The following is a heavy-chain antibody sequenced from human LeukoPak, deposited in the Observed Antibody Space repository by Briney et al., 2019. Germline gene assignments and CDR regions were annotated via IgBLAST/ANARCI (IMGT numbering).Heavy chain of an antibody. V-gene: IGHV4-4*07. CDR1: GGSISSYY. CDR2: IYTSGST. CDR3: ARGPLTSSSSTSYYYYGMDV. J-gene: IGHJ6*02. D-gene: IGHD6-6*01. Sequence: SETLSLTCTVSGGSISSYYWSWLRQPAGKGLEWIGRIYTSGSTNYNPSLKSRVTMSVDTSKNQFSLKLSSVTAADTAVYYCARGPLTSSSSTSYYYYGMDVWGQGTTVTVSS.